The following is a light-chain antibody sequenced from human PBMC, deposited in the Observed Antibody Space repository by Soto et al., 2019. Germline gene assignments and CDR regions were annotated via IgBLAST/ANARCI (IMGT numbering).Light chain of an antibody. CDR2: GAS. J-gene: IGKJ3*01. CDR1: QSVSSN. V-gene: IGKV3-15*01. Sequence: EIVMTQSPATLSVSPGERATLSCRASQSVSSNFAWYQQKPGHAPRLLIYGASTRATGIPARFSGSGSGTEFPLTISSLQSEDFAVYYCQQYNNWPLTFGPGTKVDIK. CDR3: QQYNNWPLT.